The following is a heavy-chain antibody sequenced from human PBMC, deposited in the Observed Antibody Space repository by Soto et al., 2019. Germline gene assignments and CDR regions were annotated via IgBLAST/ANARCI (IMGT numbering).Heavy chain of an antibody. CDR1: GYTFTGYY. V-gene: IGHV1-2*02. Sequence: ASVKVSCKASGYTFTGYYMHWVRQAPGQGLEWIGWINPNSGGTNYAQKFQGRVTMTRDTSISTAYMELSRLRSDDTAVYYCARGAASYGDYSANWFDPWGQGTLVTVSS. D-gene: IGHD4-17*01. CDR3: ARGAASYGDYSANWFDP. J-gene: IGHJ5*02. CDR2: INPNSGGT.